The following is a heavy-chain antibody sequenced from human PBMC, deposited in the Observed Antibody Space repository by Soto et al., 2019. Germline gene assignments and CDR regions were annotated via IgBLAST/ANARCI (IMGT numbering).Heavy chain of an antibody. CDR1: GFTFSSYG. V-gene: IGHV3-30*18. J-gene: IGHJ4*02. CDR2: ISYDGSNK. Sequence: QVQLVESGGGVVQPGRSLRLSCAASGFTFSSYGMHWVRQAPGKGLEWVAVISYDGSNKYYADSVKGRFTISRDNSKNTLYLQMNSLRAEDTAVYYCANSGWDYGSGGGFDYWGQGTLVTVSS. D-gene: IGHD3-10*01. CDR3: ANSGWDYGSGGGFDY.